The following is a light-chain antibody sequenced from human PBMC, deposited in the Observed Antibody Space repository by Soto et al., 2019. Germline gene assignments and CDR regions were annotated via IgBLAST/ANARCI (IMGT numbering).Light chain of an antibody. CDR2: LGS. J-gene: IGKJ1*01. V-gene: IGKV2-28*01. CDR3: MQALQTPRT. CDR1: QSLLHSNGYNY. Sequence: DIVMTQSPLSLPVTPGEPASISCRSSQSLLHSNGYNYLDWYLQKPGQSPQLLIYLGSNRASGVPDRFSGSGSGTDFTLKISRVEAEDVGVYYCMQALQTPRTFGXGTKXEXK.